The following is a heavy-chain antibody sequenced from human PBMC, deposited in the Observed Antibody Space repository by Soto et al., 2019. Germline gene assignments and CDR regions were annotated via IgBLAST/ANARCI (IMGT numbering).Heavy chain of an antibody. D-gene: IGHD2-21*01. CDR3: ARVLLAPYGMDV. CDR1: GGTFSSYA. J-gene: IGHJ6*02. V-gene: IGHV1-69*13. CDR2: IIPIFGTA. Sequence: SVKVSCKASGGTFSSYAISWVRQAPGQGLEWMGGIIPIFGTANYAQKFQGRVTITADESTSTAYMELSSLRSEDTAVYYCARVLLAPYGMDVWGQGTTVTVSS.